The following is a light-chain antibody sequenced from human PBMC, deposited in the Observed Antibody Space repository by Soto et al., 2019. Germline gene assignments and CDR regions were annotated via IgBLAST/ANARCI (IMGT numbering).Light chain of an antibody. CDR3: QEYNSYWT. CDR2: DAS. Sequence: MTQSPATLSVSPGERATLSCRASQSIISWLAWYQQKPGKAPKLLIYDASSLESGVPSRFSGSGSGTEFTLTISSLQPDDFGTYYCQEYNSYWTFGQGTKVDI. CDR1: QSIISW. J-gene: IGKJ1*01. V-gene: IGKV1-5*01.